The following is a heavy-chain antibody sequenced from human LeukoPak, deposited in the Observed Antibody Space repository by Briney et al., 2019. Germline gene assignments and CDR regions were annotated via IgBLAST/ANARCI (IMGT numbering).Heavy chain of an antibody. CDR3: ARDRPQYYDFWSGYYTKGVVDAFDI. V-gene: IGHV1-18*01. D-gene: IGHD3-3*01. J-gene: IGHJ3*02. Sequence: ASVNVSCKASVYTFPSYGISWVRRAPGQGLEWMGWISAYNGNTNYAQKLQGRVTMTTDTSTSTAYMELRSLRSDDTAVYYCARDRPQYYDFWSGYYTKGVVDAFDIWGQGTMVTVSS. CDR2: ISAYNGNT. CDR1: VYTFPSYG.